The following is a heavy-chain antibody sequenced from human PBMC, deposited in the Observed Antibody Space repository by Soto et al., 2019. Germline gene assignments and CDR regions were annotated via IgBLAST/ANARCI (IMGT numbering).Heavy chain of an antibody. CDR3: AAVLEGTYYYYMDV. J-gene: IGHJ6*03. CDR2: ISAYNGNT. Sequence: ASVKVSCKASGYTFTSYGISWVRQAPGQGLEWMGWISAYNGNTNYAQKLQGRVTMTTDTSTSTAYMELRSLRSDDTAVYYCAAVLEGTYYYYMDVWGKGTTVTVSS. D-gene: IGHD2-15*01. CDR1: GYTFTSYG. V-gene: IGHV1-18*01.